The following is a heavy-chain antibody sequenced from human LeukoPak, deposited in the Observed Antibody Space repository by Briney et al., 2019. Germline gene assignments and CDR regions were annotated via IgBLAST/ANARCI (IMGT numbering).Heavy chain of an antibody. CDR2: ISSNGGST. Sequence: GGSLILSCASSGFTFGSYAMHWVRQAPGKGLEYVSAISSNGGSTYYANSVKGRFTISGDNSKNTLYLQMGSLRAADMAVYYCASAGVDTAMVKPFDYWGQGTLVTVSS. J-gene: IGHJ4*02. D-gene: IGHD5-18*01. V-gene: IGHV3-64*01. CDR3: ASAGVDTAMVKPFDY. CDR1: GFTFGSYA.